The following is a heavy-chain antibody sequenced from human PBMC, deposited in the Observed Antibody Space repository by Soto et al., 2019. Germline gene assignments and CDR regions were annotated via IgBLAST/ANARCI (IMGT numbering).Heavy chain of an antibody. CDR1: GFTFSNHG. V-gene: IGHV3-30*18. CDR2: ISYDGSNK. Sequence: PGGSLRLSCAASGFTFSNHGMHWVRQAPGKGLEWVTVISYDGSNKYYADSVKGRFTISRDNSKNTLYLQMNSLRPEDTAVYYCAKLDDRGHSSSLFGMDVWGQGTTVTVSS. D-gene: IGHD6-13*01. J-gene: IGHJ6*02. CDR3: AKLDDRGHSSSLFGMDV.